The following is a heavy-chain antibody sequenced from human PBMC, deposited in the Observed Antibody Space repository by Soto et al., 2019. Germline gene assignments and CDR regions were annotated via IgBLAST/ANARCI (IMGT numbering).Heavy chain of an antibody. V-gene: IGHV3-23*01. J-gene: IGHJ4*02. D-gene: IGHD3-22*01. CDR1: GFTFSSYA. CDR3: AKPLGAGRFSGYTWDY. Sequence: EVPLLESGGGLVQPGGSLRLSCAASGFTFSSYAMSWVRQAPGKGLEWVSAISGSGGSTYYADSVKGRFTISRDNSKNTLYLQMNSLRAEDTAVYYCAKPLGAGRFSGYTWDYWGQGTLVTVSS. CDR2: ISGSGGST.